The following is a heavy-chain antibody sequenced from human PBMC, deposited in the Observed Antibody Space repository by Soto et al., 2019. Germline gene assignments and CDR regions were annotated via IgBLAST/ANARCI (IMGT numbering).Heavy chain of an antibody. Sequence: GGSLRLSCAASGFTFSSYGMHWVRQAPGKGLVWVSRINSDGSSTSYADSVKGRFTISRDNARNTLYLQMNSLRAEDTAVYYCARVGSIGFLEWLGLYYYYYMDVWGKGTTVTSP. J-gene: IGHJ6*03. CDR3: ARVGSIGFLEWLGLYYYYYMDV. V-gene: IGHV3-74*01. D-gene: IGHD3-3*01. CDR1: GFTFSSYG. CDR2: INSDGSST.